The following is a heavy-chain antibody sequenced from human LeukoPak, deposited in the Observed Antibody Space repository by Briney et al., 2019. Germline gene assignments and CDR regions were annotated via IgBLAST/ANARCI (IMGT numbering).Heavy chain of an antibody. CDR1: GFSFSSHG. Sequence: GGTLRLSCAASGFSFSSHGMSWVRQAPGKGLEWVSVISGSGSRIYYADSVKARFTISRDNSKNALYLQMNTLRAEDTAVYYCAKQAGSSGYAFDIWGQGTMVTVSS. CDR2: ISGSGSRI. CDR3: AKQAGSSGYAFDI. J-gene: IGHJ3*02. V-gene: IGHV3-23*01. D-gene: IGHD6-19*01.